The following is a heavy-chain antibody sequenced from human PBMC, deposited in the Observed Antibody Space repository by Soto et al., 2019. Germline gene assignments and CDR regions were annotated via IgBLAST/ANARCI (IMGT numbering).Heavy chain of an antibody. CDR3: VQTTGWPGLDF. CDR2: IYGGGTT. J-gene: IGHJ4*02. CDR1: GFAVSSKY. Sequence: EVPLVESGGGLIQPGGSLRLSCAASGFAVSSKYMTWVRQAPGKGLEWVSVIYGGGTTYYADSVKGRFTISRDTSKTTLYLQMHSLRAEDTAVYYCVQTTGWPGLDFWGQGTLVTVSS. V-gene: IGHV3-53*01. D-gene: IGHD6-19*01.